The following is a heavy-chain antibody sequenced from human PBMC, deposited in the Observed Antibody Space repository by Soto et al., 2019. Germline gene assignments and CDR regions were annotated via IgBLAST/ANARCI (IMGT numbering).Heavy chain of an antibody. V-gene: IGHV1-3*01. Sequence: ASVKVSCKASGYTFTSYAMHWVRQAPGQRLEWMGWINAGNGNTKYSQKFQGRVTITRDTSASTAYMELSSLRSEDTAVYYCAREPLRDSSSSPGGWFDPWGQETLVPVSS. J-gene: IGHJ5*02. CDR3: AREPLRDSSSSPGGWFDP. CDR1: GYTFTSYA. D-gene: IGHD6-6*01. CDR2: INAGNGNT.